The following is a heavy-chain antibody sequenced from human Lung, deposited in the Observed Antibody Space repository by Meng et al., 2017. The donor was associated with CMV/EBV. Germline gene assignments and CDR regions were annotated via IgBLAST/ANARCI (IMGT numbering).Heavy chain of an antibody. D-gene: IGHD1-20*01. J-gene: IGHJ4*02. Sequence: FRFIDYYLIWIRQAPGKGLKWISHISNSGTTISYGDSVKGRFTISRDNAKNSLFLHMISLRVEDTAVYYCATTIIDNWNDEDRFDSWGQGTLVTVSS. CDR1: FRFIDYY. CDR3: ATTIIDNWNDEDRFDS. V-gene: IGHV3-11*01. CDR2: ISNSGTTI.